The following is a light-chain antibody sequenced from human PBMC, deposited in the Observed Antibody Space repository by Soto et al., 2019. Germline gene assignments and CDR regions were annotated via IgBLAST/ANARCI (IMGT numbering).Light chain of an antibody. CDR1: QSVSSSY. J-gene: IGKJ1*01. CDR3: QQYNSYWT. CDR2: GAS. Sequence: IMLTQSPGTLSLSPGERATLSCRASQSVSSSYLAWYQQKPGQAPRLLIYGASSRATGIPDRFSGSGSGTEFTLTISSLQPDDFATYHCQQYNSYWTFGQGTMVDIK. V-gene: IGKV3-20*01.